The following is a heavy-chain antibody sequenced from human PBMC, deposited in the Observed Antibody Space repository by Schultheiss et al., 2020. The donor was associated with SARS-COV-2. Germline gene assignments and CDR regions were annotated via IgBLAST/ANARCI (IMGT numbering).Heavy chain of an antibody. J-gene: IGHJ5*02. CDR2: VYPGDSGT. V-gene: IGHV5-51*01. Sequence: GESLKISCKASGYNFATYWIAWVRQMPGKGLEWMGLVYPGDSGTRYSPSFQGQVTISADTSINTAYLQWSSLKASDTAIYYCARPLYDTSGYYFGGLDPWGQGTLVTVSS. CDR3: ARPLYDTSGYYFGGLDP. D-gene: IGHD3-22*01. CDR1: GYNFATYW.